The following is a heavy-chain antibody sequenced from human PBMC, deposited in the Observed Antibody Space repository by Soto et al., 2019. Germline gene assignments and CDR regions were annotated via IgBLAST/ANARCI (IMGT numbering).Heavy chain of an antibody. CDR2: IIPILGIA. V-gene: IGHV1-69*02. CDR1: GGTFSSYT. CDR3: ASTENYYYYYMDV. J-gene: IGHJ6*03. Sequence: SVKVSCKASGGTFSSYTISWVRQAPGQGLEWMGRIIPILGIANYAQKFQGRVTITADKSTSTAYMELSSLRSEDTAVYYCASTENYYYYYMDVWGKGTTVTVSS.